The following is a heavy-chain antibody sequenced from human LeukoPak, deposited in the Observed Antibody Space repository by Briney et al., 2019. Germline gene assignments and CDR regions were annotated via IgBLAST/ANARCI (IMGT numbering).Heavy chain of an antibody. D-gene: IGHD1-26*01. J-gene: IGHJ4*02. V-gene: IGHV3-53*01. CDR1: GFTFCDYA. Sequence: GGSLRLSCTASGFTFCDYAMSWFRQAPGKGLEWVSVIYSGGSTYYADSVKGRFTISRDNSKNTLYLQMNSLRAEDTAVYYCARARGSYYDYWGQGTLVTVSS. CDR3: ARARGSYYDY. CDR2: IYSGGST.